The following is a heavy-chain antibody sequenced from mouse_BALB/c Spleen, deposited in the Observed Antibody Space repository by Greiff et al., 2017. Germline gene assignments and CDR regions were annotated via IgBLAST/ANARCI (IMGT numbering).Heavy chain of an antibody. Sequence: EVKLMESGGGLVQPGGSRKLSCAASGFTFSSFGMHWVRQAPEKGLEWVAYISSGSSTIYYADTVKGRFTISRDNPKNTLFLQMTSLRSEDTAMYYCARRTATDWYFDVWGAGTTVTVSS. V-gene: IGHV5-17*02. D-gene: IGHD1-2*01. CDR2: ISSGSSTI. CDR1: GFTFSSFG. J-gene: IGHJ1*01. CDR3: ARRTATDWYFDV.